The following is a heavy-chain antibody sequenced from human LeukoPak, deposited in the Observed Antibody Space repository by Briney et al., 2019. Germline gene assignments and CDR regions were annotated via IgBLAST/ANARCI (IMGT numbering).Heavy chain of an antibody. CDR1: GFTFSSYA. CDR2: ISSNGGST. CDR3: VKSVGYFDWYGDYSDY. Sequence: PGGSLRLSCSASGFTFSSYAMHWVRQAPGKGLEYVSAISSNGGSTYYADSVKGRFTISRDNSKNTLYLQMSSLRAEDTAVYYCVKSVGYFDWYGDYSDYWGQGALVAVSS. D-gene: IGHD3-9*01. V-gene: IGHV3-64D*09. J-gene: IGHJ4*02.